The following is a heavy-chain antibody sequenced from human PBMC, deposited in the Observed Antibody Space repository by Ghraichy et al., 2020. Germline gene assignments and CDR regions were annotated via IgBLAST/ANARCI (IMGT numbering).Heavy chain of an antibody. CDR2: IYYSGST. J-gene: IGHJ2*01. Sequence: SETLSLTCTVSGGSISSSSYYWGWIRQPPGKGLEWIGSIYYSGSTYYNPSLKSRVTISVDTSKNQFSLKLSYVTAADTAVYYCARPHGRGGYNKYCYFDLVGRGNQVT. CDR3: ARPHGRGGYNKYCYFDL. CDR1: GGSISSSSYY. D-gene: IGHD5-24*01. V-gene: IGHV4-39*01.